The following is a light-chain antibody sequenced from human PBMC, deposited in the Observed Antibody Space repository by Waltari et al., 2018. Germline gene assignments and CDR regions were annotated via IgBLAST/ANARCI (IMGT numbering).Light chain of an antibody. J-gene: IGKJ4*01. CDR2: WAS. V-gene: IGKV4-1*01. Sequence: DIVMTQSPDSLAVSLGERATINCKASQTILSSSNNKNALAWYQQKPGHPPKLLIYWASTRTSGVPDRFSGRGSETDFTLTISRLQADDVAVYNCQQYYSPPLTFGGGTKVEIK. CDR3: QQYYSPPLT. CDR1: QTILSSSNNKNA.